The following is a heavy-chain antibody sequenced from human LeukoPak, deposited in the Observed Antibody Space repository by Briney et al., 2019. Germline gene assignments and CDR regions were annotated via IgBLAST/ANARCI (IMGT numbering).Heavy chain of an antibody. CDR3: ARENTLVRGARNPFDY. CDR1: GGSISSYY. J-gene: IGHJ4*02. D-gene: IGHD3-10*01. CDR2: IYYSGST. V-gene: IGHV4-59*12. Sequence: SETLSLTCTVSGGSISSYYWSWIRQPPGKGLEWIGYIYYSGSTNYNPSLKSRVTISVDTSKNQFSLQLNSVTPEDTAVYYCARENTLVRGARNPFDYWGRGTLVTVSS.